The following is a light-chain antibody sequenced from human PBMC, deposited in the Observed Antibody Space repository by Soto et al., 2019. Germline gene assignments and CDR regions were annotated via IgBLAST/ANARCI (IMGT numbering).Light chain of an antibody. V-gene: IGKV3-20*01. J-gene: IGKJ1*01. CDR3: QQYGSSPWK. CDR1: QSVSSSY. Sequence: EIVLTQSPGTLSLSPGERATLSCRASQSVSSSYLAWYQQKPGQAPRLLIYGASSRATGIPDRFSGSGSGTDFTLTISRLEPEDFAVYYCQQYGSSPWKFGHGTKVDIK. CDR2: GAS.